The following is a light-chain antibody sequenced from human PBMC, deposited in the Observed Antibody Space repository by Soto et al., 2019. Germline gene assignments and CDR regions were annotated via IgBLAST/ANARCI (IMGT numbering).Light chain of an antibody. J-gene: IGLJ3*02. V-gene: IGLV2-11*01. CDR1: SSDVGGYNY. Sequence: QSALTQPRSVSGSPGQSVTISCTGTSSDVGGYNYVSWYQQHPGKAPKLMIYDVSKRPSGVPDRFSCSKSGNTASLTISGLQAEDDADYYCCSYAGIYTGVFGGGTKLTVL. CDR3: CSYAGIYTGV. CDR2: DVS.